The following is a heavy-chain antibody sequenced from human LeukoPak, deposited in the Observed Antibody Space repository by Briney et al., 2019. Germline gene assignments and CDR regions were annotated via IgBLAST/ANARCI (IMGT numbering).Heavy chain of an antibody. Sequence: SETLSLTCTVSGGSINSHYWTWVRQPRGKGLEWIGYISYSGSTNYNPSLKSRVTIAIDTSKNQFSLKLSSVTAADTAVYYCARDYYDSSGYYFFYLWVQGTLVTVPS. J-gene: IGHJ4*02. D-gene: IGHD3-22*01. V-gene: IGHV4-59*11. CDR1: GGSINSHY. CDR2: ISYSGST. CDR3: ARDYYDSSGYYFFYL.